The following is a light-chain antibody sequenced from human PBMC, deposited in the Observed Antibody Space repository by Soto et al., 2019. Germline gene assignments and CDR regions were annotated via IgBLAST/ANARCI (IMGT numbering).Light chain of an antibody. CDR1: SSDVGRYRY. J-gene: IGLJ3*02. Sequence: QSALTQPASVSGSPGQSMTISCTGTSSDVGRYRYVTWYQQHPGKAPKLMIYEVSNRPSGVSNRFSGSKSGSTASLTISGLQAEDEADYYCSSYTANTAWVFGGGTKLTVL. CDR3: SSYTANTAWV. V-gene: IGLV2-14*01. CDR2: EVS.